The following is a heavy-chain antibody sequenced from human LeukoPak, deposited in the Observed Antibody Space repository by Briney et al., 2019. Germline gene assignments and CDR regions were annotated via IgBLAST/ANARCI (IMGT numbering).Heavy chain of an antibody. Sequence: GGSLRLSCAASGFSVSHAWMTWVRQAPGKGLEWIGRIQSETDGGTTDYAAPVKGRFTISRDDSKNMLYLQMNSLKNEDTAVYYCTTSPQWLENWGQGTLVTVSP. J-gene: IGHJ4*02. CDR1: GFSVSHAW. V-gene: IGHV3-15*01. D-gene: IGHD6-19*01. CDR3: TTSPQWLEN. CDR2: IQSETDGGTT.